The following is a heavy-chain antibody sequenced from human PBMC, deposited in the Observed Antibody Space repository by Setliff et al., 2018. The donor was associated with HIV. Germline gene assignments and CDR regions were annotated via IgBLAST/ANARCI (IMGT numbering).Heavy chain of an antibody. Sequence: SETLSLTCTVSGGSISSIDYHWGWIRQPPGWRLEWIGSMYYGGSTFYNPSLKSRVTISADASKNQFSLKLHSVTAADTAVYFCARLSTGDLRLFEYWGHGALVTVSS. CDR3: ARLSTGDLRLFEY. CDR1: GGSISSIDYH. CDR2: MYYGGST. D-gene: IGHD4-17*01. V-gene: IGHV4-39*01. J-gene: IGHJ4*01.